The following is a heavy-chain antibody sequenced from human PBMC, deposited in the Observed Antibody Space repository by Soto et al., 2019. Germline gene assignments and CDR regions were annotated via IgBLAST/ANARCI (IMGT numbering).Heavy chain of an antibody. CDR1: GYTLTELS. D-gene: IGHD3-9*01. J-gene: IGHJ4*02. V-gene: IGHV1-24*01. Sequence: ASVKVSCEVSGYTLTELSIHWVRQAPGKGLEWMGGFDPEDGETIYAQKFQGRVTMTEDTSTDTAYMELSSLRSEDTAVYYCATEHRILTGYWFDYWGQGTLVTVSS. CDR3: ATEHRILTGYWFDY. CDR2: FDPEDGET.